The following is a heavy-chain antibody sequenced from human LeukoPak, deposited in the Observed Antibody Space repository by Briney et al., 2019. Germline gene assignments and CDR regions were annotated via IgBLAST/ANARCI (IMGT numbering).Heavy chain of an antibody. V-gene: IGHV5-51*01. CDR2: IYPGDSDT. Sequence: GESLKISCKGSGYSFTKYWIGWVRQMPGKGLEWMGIIYPGDSDTRYSPSFQGQVTISADKSISTAYLQWSSLKASDTPMYYCARREQQLVLDACDIWGQGTMVIVSS. D-gene: IGHD6-13*01. CDR3: ARREQQLVLDACDI. J-gene: IGHJ3*02. CDR1: GYSFTKYW.